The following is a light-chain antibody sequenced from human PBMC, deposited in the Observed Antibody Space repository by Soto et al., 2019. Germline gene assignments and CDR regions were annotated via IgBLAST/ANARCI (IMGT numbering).Light chain of an antibody. V-gene: IGLV2-8*01. Sequence: QSALTQPPSASGSPGQSVTISCTGTSSDVDAYNFVSWYQQHPGTVPKIVIYDVNKRPSGVPDRFSGSKSGNTASLTVSGLQPDDEADYYCCSYAGANNLVFGKGTKLTVL. CDR2: DVN. CDR3: CSYAGANNLV. CDR1: SSDVDAYNF. J-gene: IGLJ2*01.